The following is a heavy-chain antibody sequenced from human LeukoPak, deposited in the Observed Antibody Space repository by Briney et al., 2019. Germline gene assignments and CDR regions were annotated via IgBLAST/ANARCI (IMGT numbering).Heavy chain of an antibody. Sequence: SETLSLTCTVSGGSISSSSYYWGWIRQPPGKGLEWIGSIYYSGSTYYNPSLKSRVTISVDTSKNQFSLKLSSVTAADTAVYYCARVPQVAFDIWGQGTMVTVSS. CDR1: GGSISSSSYY. J-gene: IGHJ3*02. CDR3: ARVPQVAFDI. V-gene: IGHV4-39*01. CDR2: IYYSGST.